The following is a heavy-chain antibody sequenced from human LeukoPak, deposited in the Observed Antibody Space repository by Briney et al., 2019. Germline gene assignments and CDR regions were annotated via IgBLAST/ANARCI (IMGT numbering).Heavy chain of an antibody. CDR1: GGSFSGYY. CDR3: ARSAYSSSGIDY. Sequence: SETLSLTCAVYGGSFSGYYWSWIRQPPGKGLEWIGEINHSGGTNYNPSLKSRVTISVDTSKNQFSLKLSSVTAADTAVYYCARSAYSSSGIDYWGQGTLVTVSS. J-gene: IGHJ4*02. V-gene: IGHV4-34*01. CDR2: INHSGGT. D-gene: IGHD6-13*01.